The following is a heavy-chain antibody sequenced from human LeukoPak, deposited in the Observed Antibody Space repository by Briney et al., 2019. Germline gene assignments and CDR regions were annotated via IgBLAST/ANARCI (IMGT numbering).Heavy chain of an antibody. Sequence: SVKVSCKASGGTFSSYAISWVRQAPGQGLEWMGGIIPTFGTANYAQKFQGRVTITADKSTSTAYMELSSLRSEDTAVYYCARAPDYSSGWDDAFDIWGQGTMVTVSS. D-gene: IGHD6-19*01. CDR1: GGTFSSYA. CDR3: ARAPDYSSGWDDAFDI. V-gene: IGHV1-69*06. J-gene: IGHJ3*02. CDR2: IIPTFGTA.